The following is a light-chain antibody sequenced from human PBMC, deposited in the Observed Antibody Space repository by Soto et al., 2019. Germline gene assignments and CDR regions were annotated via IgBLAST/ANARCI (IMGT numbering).Light chain of an antibody. V-gene: IGKV3-11*01. J-gene: IGKJ1*01. CDR1: QSVSSY. CDR3: QQRSNWPRT. Sequence: EIVLTQSPATLSLSPGERATLSCGASQSVSSYLAWYQQKVGQAPRLLIYDASNRATGIPARFSGSGSGTDFTLTISSLEPEDFAVYYCQQRSNWPRTFGQGTKVEIK. CDR2: DAS.